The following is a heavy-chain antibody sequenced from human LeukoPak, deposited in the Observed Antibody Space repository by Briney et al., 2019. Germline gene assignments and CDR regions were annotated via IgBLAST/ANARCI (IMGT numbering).Heavy chain of an antibody. D-gene: IGHD3-3*01. Sequence: GGSLGLSCAASGFTFDDYAMHWVRQAPGKGLEWVSGISWNSGSIGYADSVKGRFTISRDNAKNSLYLQMNSLRAEDTALYYCAKDVRGYYDFWSGYYVEGYYFDYWGQGTLVTVSS. V-gene: IGHV3-9*01. J-gene: IGHJ4*02. CDR3: AKDVRGYYDFWSGYYVEGYYFDY. CDR2: ISWNSGSI. CDR1: GFTFDDYA.